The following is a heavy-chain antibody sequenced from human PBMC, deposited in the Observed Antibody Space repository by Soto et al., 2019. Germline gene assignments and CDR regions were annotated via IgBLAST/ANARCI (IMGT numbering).Heavy chain of an antibody. CDR2: IIPMFGTA. D-gene: IGHD1-1*01. V-gene: IGHV1-69*13. Sequence: SVKASCEAPGGTFSTNSISWVRQAPGQGLEWMGGIIPMFGTANYAQRFQDRVTITADESMNTVYMELSSLRSEDTAVFFCAFEAEVGIRETVTVSAVRVNGSSDL. CDR1: GGTFSTNS. J-gene: IGHJ2*01. CDR3: AFEAEVGIRETVTVSAVRVNGSSDL.